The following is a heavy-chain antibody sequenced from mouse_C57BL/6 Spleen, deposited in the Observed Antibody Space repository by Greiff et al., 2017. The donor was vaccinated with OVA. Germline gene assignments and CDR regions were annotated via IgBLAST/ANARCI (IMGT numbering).Heavy chain of an antibody. Sequence: DVKLQESGPGLVKPSQSLSLTCSVTGYSITSGYYWNWIRQFPGNKLEWMGYISYDGSNNYNPSLKNRISITRDTSKNQFFLKLNSVTTEDTATYYCARDSYYGSSYGWYFDVWGTGTTVTVSS. V-gene: IGHV3-6*01. CDR2: ISYDGSN. D-gene: IGHD1-1*01. CDR1: GYSITSGYY. J-gene: IGHJ1*03. CDR3: ARDSYYGSSYGWYFDV.